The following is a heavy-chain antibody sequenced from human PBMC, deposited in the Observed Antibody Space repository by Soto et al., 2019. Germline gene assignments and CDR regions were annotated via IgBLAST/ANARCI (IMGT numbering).Heavy chain of an antibody. CDR1: GFIFTNYA. Sequence: GGSLRLSCAASGFIFTNYAMNWVRQAPGKGLEWVGRIKSKTDGGTTDYAAPVKGRFTISRDDSKNTLYLQMNSLKTEDTAVYYCTTRLAMVRGVITPFDYWGQGTLVTVSS. D-gene: IGHD3-10*01. V-gene: IGHV3-15*01. CDR3: TTRLAMVRGVITPFDY. J-gene: IGHJ4*02. CDR2: IKSKTDGGTT.